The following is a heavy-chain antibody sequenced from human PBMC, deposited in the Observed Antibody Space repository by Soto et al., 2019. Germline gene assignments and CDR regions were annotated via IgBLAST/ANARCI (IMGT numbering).Heavy chain of an antibody. Sequence: SVKVSCKASVGTFSRYAISLVRQAPGQGLEWMGGIIPIFGTANYAQKFQGRVTITADESTSTAYMELSSLRSEDTAVYYCAESIAARGNWFDPWGQGTLVTSPQ. V-gene: IGHV1-69*13. CDR3: AESIAARGNWFDP. CDR1: VGTFSRYA. CDR2: IIPIFGTA. D-gene: IGHD6-6*01. J-gene: IGHJ5*02.